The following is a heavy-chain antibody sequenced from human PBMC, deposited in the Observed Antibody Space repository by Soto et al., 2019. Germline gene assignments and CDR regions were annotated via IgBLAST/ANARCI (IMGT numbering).Heavy chain of an antibody. D-gene: IGHD6-13*01. Sequence: QVQLVQSGAEVKQPGASVKVSCKASGYTFTSYGISWVRQAPGQGLEWMGWISAYNGNTNYAQKLQGRVTMTTDTSTRIAYMELRSLRSVDTAVYYCASVSHLAVAGIVAFDIWGQGTMVTASS. J-gene: IGHJ3*02. CDR1: GYTFTSYG. CDR2: ISAYNGNT. V-gene: IGHV1-18*01. CDR3: ASVSHLAVAGIVAFDI.